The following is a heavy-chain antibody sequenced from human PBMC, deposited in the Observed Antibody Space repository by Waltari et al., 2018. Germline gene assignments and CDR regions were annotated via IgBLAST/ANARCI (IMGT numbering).Heavy chain of an antibody. Sequence: QVQLVQSGAEVKKPGASVKVSCKASGYTFTGYYMHWVRQAPGQGLEWMGRINPNSGCTNYAQKFQGRVTMTRETVISTAYMELSRLRSDDTAVYYCARDPEDIVVVVAATVPDYWGQGTLVTVSS. CDR2: INPNSGCT. D-gene: IGHD2-15*01. CDR3: ARDPEDIVVVVAATVPDY. V-gene: IGHV1-2*06. J-gene: IGHJ4*02. CDR1: GYTFTGYY.